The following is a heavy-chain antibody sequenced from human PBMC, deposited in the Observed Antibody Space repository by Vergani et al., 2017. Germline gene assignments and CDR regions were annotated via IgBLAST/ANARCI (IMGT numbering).Heavy chain of an antibody. CDR2: IYYSGST. CDR3: ARGYYGRGDN. CDR1: GASIRSSNYY. D-gene: IGHD3-16*01. V-gene: IGHV4-39*01. J-gene: IGHJ4*02. Sequence: QLQLQESGPGLVKPSATLSLTCSVSGASIRSSNYYWGWIRQPPGKGLEWIASIYYSGSTYYNPSLKSRVTISVDTSKNQFSLKLSSVTAADTAMYYCARGYYGRGDNWGQGTLVTVSS.